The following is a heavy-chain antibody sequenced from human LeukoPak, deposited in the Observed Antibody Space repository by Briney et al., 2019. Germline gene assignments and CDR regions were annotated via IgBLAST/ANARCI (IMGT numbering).Heavy chain of an antibody. J-gene: IGHJ1*01. Sequence: SETLSLTCTVSGGSISSYYWSWIRQPPGKGLEWIGYIYYSGSTNYNPSLKSRVTISVDTSKNQFSLKLSSVTAADTAVYYCARSGSYCSGGSCYLEYFQHWGQGTLVTVSS. CDR1: GGSISSYY. CDR3: ARSGSYCSGGSCYLEYFQH. V-gene: IGHV4-59*08. CDR2: IYYSGST. D-gene: IGHD2-15*01.